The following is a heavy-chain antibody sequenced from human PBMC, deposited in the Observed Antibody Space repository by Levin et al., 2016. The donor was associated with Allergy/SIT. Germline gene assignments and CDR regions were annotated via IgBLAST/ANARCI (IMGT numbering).Heavy chain of an antibody. CDR2: IDTTLSRM. CDR3: VTEAGADPDWYFDV. Sequence: GESLKISCAASGFTFSIYSMNWVRQAPGKGLEWVASIDTTLSRMSYAASVKGRFTISRDNAKNSVYLQMNSLRADDTAVYYCVTEAGADPDWYFDVWGRGTLVTVSS. V-gene: IGHV3-21*04. J-gene: IGHJ2*01. D-gene: IGHD3-10*01. CDR1: GFTFSIYS.